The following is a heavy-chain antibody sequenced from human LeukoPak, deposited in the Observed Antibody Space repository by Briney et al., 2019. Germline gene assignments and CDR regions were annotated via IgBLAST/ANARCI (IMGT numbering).Heavy chain of an antibody. CDR2: VRSDTKDQ. Sequence: GGSLRLSCLVSGLRFSNHGMHWVRQSPGKGLEWVAFVRSDTKDQHYADFVRGQFTISRDDSKNTVYLQMNDLRPEDTAVYYCAKDIGDSSGYYLETDYFDYWGQGTLVTVSS. CDR1: GLRFSNHG. CDR3: AKDIGDSSGYYLETDYFDY. J-gene: IGHJ4*02. D-gene: IGHD3-22*01. V-gene: IGHV3-30*02.